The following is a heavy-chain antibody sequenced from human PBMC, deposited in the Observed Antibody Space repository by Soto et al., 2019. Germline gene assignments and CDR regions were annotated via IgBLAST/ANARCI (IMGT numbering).Heavy chain of an antibody. D-gene: IGHD4-17*01. CDR1: GFTFNIYG. CDR2: ISYDGSNQ. Sequence: GGSLRLSCAASGFTFNIYGMHWVRQAPDKGLEWVALISYDGSNQYYADSVKGRFTISRDKSTSTAYMELSSLRSEDTAVYYCARGSPVPDYGDNWFDPWGQGTLVTVSS. J-gene: IGHJ5*02. CDR3: ARGSPVPDYGDNWFDP. V-gene: IGHV3-30*03.